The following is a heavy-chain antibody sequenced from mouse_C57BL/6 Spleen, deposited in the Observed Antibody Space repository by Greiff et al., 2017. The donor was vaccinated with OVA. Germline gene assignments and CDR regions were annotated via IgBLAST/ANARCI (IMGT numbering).Heavy chain of an antibody. D-gene: IGHD2-3*01. CDR2: IWWDDDK. J-gene: IGHJ4*01. CDR1: GFSLSTFGMG. V-gene: IGHV8-8*01. CDR3: ARMNDYAMDD. Sequence: QVTLKVSGPGILQPSQTLSLSCSFSGFSLSTFGMGVGWIRQPSGKGLEWLAHIWWDDDKSYKPALKSRLTIAKDTSKKQVSLKIANVDTADTSTYYCARMNDYAMDDWGQGTSVTVSS.